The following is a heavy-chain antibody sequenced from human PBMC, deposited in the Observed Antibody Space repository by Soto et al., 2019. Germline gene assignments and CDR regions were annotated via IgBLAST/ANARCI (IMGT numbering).Heavy chain of an antibody. Sequence: EVQLVESGGGLVQPGGSLRLSCAASGFTFSSYAMHWFRQAPGKGLEYVSAISSNGGSTYYANSVKGRFTISRDNSKNTLYLQMGSLRAEDMAVYYCAIQYYYGSGSYYNAWSPLDYWGQGTLVTVSS. CDR2: ISSNGGST. CDR1: GFTFSSYA. J-gene: IGHJ4*02. D-gene: IGHD3-10*01. CDR3: AIQYYYGSGSYYNAWSPLDY. V-gene: IGHV3-64*01.